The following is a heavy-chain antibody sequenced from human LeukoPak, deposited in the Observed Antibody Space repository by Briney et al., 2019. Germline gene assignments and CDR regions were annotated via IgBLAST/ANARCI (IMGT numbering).Heavy chain of an antibody. D-gene: IGHD7-27*01. CDR3: ARAGDFAFDY. J-gene: IGHJ4*02. V-gene: IGHV1-18*04. CDR1: GYTFTNYY. CDR2: ISAYNGNT. Sequence: ASVKVSCKASGYTFTNYYVHWVRQAPGQGLEWMGWISAYNGNTNYAQKLQGRVTMTTDTSTSTAYMELRSLRSDDTAVYYCARAGDFAFDYWGQGTLVTVSS.